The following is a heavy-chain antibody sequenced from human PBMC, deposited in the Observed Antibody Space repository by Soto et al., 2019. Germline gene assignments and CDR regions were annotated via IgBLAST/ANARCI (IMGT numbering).Heavy chain of an antibody. V-gene: IGHV3-7*01. CDR1: GFRFPIYW. CDR3: ATETPNLYFEC. J-gene: IGHJ4*02. CDR2: IQEDGRET. Sequence: GGSLRLSCATSGFRFPIYWMSWVRQAPGRGLEWVANIQEDGRETYYVDSVKGRFAISRDNAKNSLYLQMNSLRPEDTAVYYCATETPNLYFECWGQGTLVTVSS.